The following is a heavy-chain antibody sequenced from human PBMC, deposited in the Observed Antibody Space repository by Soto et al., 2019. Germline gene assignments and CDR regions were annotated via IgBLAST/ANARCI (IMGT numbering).Heavy chain of an antibody. Sequence: QVQLQQWGAGLLKPSETLSLTCAVYGGSFSGYYWSWIRQPPGKGLEWIGEINHSGSTNYNPSLKSRVTISVDTSKNQFSLKLSSVTAADTAVYYCARGLWGVRGNFDSWGQGTLVTVSS. D-gene: IGHD3-16*01. CDR2: INHSGST. CDR1: GGSFSGYY. J-gene: IGHJ4*02. V-gene: IGHV4-34*01. CDR3: ARGLWGVRGNFDS.